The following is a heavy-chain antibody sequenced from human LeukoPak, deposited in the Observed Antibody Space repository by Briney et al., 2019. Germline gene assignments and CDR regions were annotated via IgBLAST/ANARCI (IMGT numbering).Heavy chain of an antibody. J-gene: IGHJ4*02. CDR1: GGSISSGGYS. V-gene: IGHV4-30-4*07. D-gene: IGHD6-19*01. CDR3: ARDPGSGWNEFDY. CDR2: IYYSGST. Sequence: SQTLSLTCAVSGGSISSGGYSWGWIRQPPGKGLEWIGYIYYSGSTNYNPSLKSRVTISVDTSKNQFSLKLSSVTAADTAVYFCARDPGSGWNEFDYWGQGTLVTVSS.